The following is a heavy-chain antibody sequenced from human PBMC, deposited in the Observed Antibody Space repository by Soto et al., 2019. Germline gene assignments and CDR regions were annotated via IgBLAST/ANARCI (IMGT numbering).Heavy chain of an antibody. D-gene: IGHD6-19*01. J-gene: IGHJ4*02. CDR1: GYSFTSYA. Sequence: GASVKVSCKASGYSFTSYAMHWVRQGPGRSLEWMGWISTGNGNTVYPQKFQGRVTITRDTSATTAYMELRSLRSEDTSVYYCARGLQDSSGWYGVDYRGPGTLGTVS. CDR2: ISTGNGNT. CDR3: ARGLQDSSGWYGVDY. V-gene: IGHV1-3*04.